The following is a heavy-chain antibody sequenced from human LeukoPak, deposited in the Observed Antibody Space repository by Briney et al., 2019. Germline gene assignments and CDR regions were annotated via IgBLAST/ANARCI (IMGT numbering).Heavy chain of an antibody. CDR2: INQEGSQK. CDR1: GFPWSNYW. V-gene: IGHV3-7*01. J-gene: IGHJ4*02. CDR3: ARVDYTGNGNLY. Sequence: GGSLRLSCAASGFPWSNYWKTWIRQATGKGLAWVDKINQEGSQKFYLDAVKGRFTISKDNAKKSLVLQMNRLRAEDTAVYYCARVDYTGNGNLYWGQGTLVTVSS. D-gene: IGHD4-23*01.